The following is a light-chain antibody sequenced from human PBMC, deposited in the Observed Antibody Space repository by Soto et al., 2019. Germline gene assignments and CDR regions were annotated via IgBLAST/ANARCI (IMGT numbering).Light chain of an antibody. J-gene: IGKJ1*01. CDR2: EAS. V-gene: IGKV1-5*03. CDR3: QHWDDYIWT. Sequence: DIPLTQSPSTLSASVGDRITITCRASQSISSWLAWYQQKPGKAPKLLNYEASTFKSGVPSRFSGSGSGTEFTLTISTLQPDDFATYYYQHWDDYIWTFGQGTKVEIK. CDR1: QSISSW.